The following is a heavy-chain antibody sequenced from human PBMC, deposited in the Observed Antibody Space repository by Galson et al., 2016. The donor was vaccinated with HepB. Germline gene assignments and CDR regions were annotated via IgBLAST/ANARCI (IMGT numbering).Heavy chain of an antibody. D-gene: IGHD7-27*01. J-gene: IGHJ4*02. V-gene: IGHV6-1*01. CDR3: ARVPGRRTGDFDY. CDR1: GDSVSSKSAA. Sequence: SETLSLTCNVSGDSVSSKSAAWNWLRQSPSRGLEWLGQIYYRSKWFNDSAVFVKGRITIEPDTSKNQFSLHLSSVTPDDTGVYYCARVPGRRTGDFDYWGQGTLVTVSS. CDR2: IYYRSKWFN.